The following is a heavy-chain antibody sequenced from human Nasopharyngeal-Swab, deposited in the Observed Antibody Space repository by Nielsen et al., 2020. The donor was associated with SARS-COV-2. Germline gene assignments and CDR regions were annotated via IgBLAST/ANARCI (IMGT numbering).Heavy chain of an antibody. Sequence: WVRQAPGQGLEWMGRINPNSGGTNYAQKFQGRVTMTRDTSISTAYMELSRLRSDDTEGEDWESGGGYCRSTSCSNWFDPWGQKTLVTVSS. V-gene: IGHV1-2*05. J-gene: IGHJ5*02. CDR2: INPNSGGT. CDR3: ESGGGYCRSTSCSNWFDP. D-gene: IGHD2-2*01.